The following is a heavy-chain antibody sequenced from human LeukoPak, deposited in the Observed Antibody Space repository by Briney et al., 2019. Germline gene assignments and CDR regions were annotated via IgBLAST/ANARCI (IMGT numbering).Heavy chain of an antibody. J-gene: IGHJ4*02. CDR1: GFTFSSYS. V-gene: IGHV3-23*01. Sequence: GESLRLSCAASGFTFSSYSMNWVRQAPGKGLEWVSAISGSGGSTYYADSVKGRFTISRDNSKNTLYLQINSLRAKDTAVYYCAKDHLPGIVVADRDYWGQGTLVTVSS. CDR3: AKDHLPGIVVADRDY. D-gene: IGHD6-19*01. CDR2: ISGSGGST.